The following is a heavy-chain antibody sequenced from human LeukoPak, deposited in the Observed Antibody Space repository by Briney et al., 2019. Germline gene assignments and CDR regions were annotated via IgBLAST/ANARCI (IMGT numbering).Heavy chain of an antibody. CDR2: ISGYNGKT. D-gene: IGHD6-19*01. CDR3: ARASGNGWYQDY. J-gene: IGHJ4*02. Sequence: ASVKVSCKASGYTFNNFGITWVRQAPGQGLEWMGWISGYNGKTKYAQKLQDRVTMTTDTSTTTAYMELRSLTSDDTAVYYCARASGNGWYQDYWGQGTLVTVSS. V-gene: IGHV1-18*01. CDR1: GYTFNNFG.